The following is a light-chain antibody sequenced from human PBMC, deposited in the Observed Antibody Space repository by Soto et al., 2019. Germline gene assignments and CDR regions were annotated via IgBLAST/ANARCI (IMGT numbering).Light chain of an antibody. Sequence: QSALTQPASVSGSPGQSITISCAGTSSDVGAYNYVNWYQQHPGKAPKYMIYEVSNRPSGISNRFSGSKSGNTASLTISGLQAEDEADYYCSSYTDNSTWVFGGGTKLTVL. CDR1: SSDVGAYNY. CDR2: EVS. V-gene: IGLV2-14*01. J-gene: IGLJ3*02. CDR3: SSYTDNSTWV.